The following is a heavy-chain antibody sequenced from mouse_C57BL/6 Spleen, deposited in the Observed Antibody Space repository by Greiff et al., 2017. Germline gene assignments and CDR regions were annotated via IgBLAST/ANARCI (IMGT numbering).Heavy chain of an antibody. J-gene: IGHJ3*01. V-gene: IGHV14-4*01. CDR1: GFNIKDDY. D-gene: IGHD2-2*01. Sequence: EVKLQESGAELVRPGASVKLSCTASGFNIKDDYMHWVKQRPEQGLEWIGWIDPENGDTEYASKFQGKATITADTSSNTAYLQLSSLTSEDTAVYYCTTVYYGYDGGFAYWGQGTLVTVSA. CDR2: IDPENGDT. CDR3: TTVYYGYDGGFAY.